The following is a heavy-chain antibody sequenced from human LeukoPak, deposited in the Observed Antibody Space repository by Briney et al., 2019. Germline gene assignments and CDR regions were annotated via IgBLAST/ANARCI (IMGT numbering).Heavy chain of an antibody. D-gene: IGHD5-24*01. J-gene: IGHJ4*02. CDR1: GFTFSNYW. V-gene: IGHV3-74*01. CDR2: INMDGSIT. CDR3: AREYGYNTAHFDY. Sequence: GGSLRLSCAASGFTFSNYWMHWVRQGPGKGLVWVSRINMDGSITSYADSVKGRFIISRDNAKSTLYLQMNSLRAESTAVYYCAREYGYNTAHFDYWGQGTLVTVSS.